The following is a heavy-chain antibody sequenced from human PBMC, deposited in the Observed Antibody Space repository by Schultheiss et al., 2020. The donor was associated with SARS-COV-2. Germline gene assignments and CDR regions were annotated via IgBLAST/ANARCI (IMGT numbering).Heavy chain of an antibody. Sequence: SETLSLTCTVSGGSISSYYWSWIRQHPGKGLEWIGYIYYSGSTYYNPSLKSRVTISVDTSKNQFSLKLSSVTAADTAVYYCARDQKQQLPPRYYGMDVWGQGTTVTVSS. CDR3: ARDQKQQLPPRYYGMDV. CDR1: GGSISSYY. V-gene: IGHV4-59*06. CDR2: IYYSGST. J-gene: IGHJ6*02. D-gene: IGHD6-13*01.